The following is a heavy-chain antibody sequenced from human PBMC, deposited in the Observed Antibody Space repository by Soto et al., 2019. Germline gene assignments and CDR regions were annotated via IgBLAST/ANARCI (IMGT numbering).Heavy chain of an antibody. Sequence: TSETLSLTCTVSGGSISSYYWSWIRQPPGKGLEWIGYIYYSGSTNYNPSLKSRVTISVDTSKNQFSLKLSSVTAADTAVYYCARLYGDYVYNWFDPWGQGTLVTVSS. CDR2: IYYSGST. V-gene: IGHV4-59*08. CDR1: GGSISSYY. CDR3: ARLYGDYVYNWFDP. J-gene: IGHJ5*02. D-gene: IGHD4-17*01.